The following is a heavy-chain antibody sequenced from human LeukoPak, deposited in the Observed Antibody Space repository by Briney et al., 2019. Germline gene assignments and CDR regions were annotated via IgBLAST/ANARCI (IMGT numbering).Heavy chain of an antibody. J-gene: IGHJ4*02. CDR2: ISGYNGNT. V-gene: IGHV1-18*01. D-gene: IGHD6-19*01. Sequence: ASVKVSCKASGYTFTRYGIYWVRQAPGQGLEWMGWISGYNGNTKYAQKFQGRVSVTTDTSTSTAYMELRSLRSDDTAVYYCARDPDSSGWYYFDYWGQGTLVTVSS. CDR3: ARDPDSSGWYYFDY. CDR1: GYTFTRYG.